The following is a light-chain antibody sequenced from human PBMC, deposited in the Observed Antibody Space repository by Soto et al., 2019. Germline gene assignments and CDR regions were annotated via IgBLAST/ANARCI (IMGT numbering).Light chain of an antibody. V-gene: IGKV3-20*01. CDR1: QSVSSSY. CDR2: GAS. J-gene: IGKJ1*01. CDR3: QQYGCPRT. Sequence: EIVLTQSPGTLSLSPGERATLSCRASQSVSSSYLAWYQPIPGQAPRLLIYGASSRATGIPDRFSGSGSGEVFTLTSSLLAADDAAVYCCQQYGCPRTFGQGTKVDIK.